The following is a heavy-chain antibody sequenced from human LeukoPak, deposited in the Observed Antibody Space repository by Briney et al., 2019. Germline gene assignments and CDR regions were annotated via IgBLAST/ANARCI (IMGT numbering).Heavy chain of an antibody. V-gene: IGHV3-66*01. CDR3: AKDRETTTMIVVVTLPYYFDY. Sequence: SGGSLRLSCAASEFSVGSNYMTWVRQAPGKGLEWVSLIYSGGSTYYADSVKGRFTISRDNSKNTLYLQMNSLRAEDTAVYYCAKDRETTTMIVVVTLPYYFDYWGQGTLVTVSS. CDR1: EFSVGSNY. J-gene: IGHJ4*02. D-gene: IGHD3-22*01. CDR2: IYSGGST.